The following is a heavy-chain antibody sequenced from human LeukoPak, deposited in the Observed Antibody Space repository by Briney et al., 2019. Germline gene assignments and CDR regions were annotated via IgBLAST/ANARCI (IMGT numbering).Heavy chain of an antibody. D-gene: IGHD3-22*01. CDR1: GGSISSGDYY. Sequence: SQTLSLTCTVSGGSISSGDYYWSWIRQPPGKGLEWIGYIYYSGSTYYNPSLKSRVTISVDTSKNQFSLKLSSVTTADTAVYYYARGPYYYDSSGYYFDYWGQGTLVTVSS. J-gene: IGHJ4*02. CDR2: IYYSGST. CDR3: ARGPYYYDSSGYYFDY. V-gene: IGHV4-30-4*01.